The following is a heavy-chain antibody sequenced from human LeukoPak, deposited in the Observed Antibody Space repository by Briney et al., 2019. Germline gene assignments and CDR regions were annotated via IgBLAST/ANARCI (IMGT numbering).Heavy chain of an antibody. Sequence: SETLSLTCTVSGGSISNYYWSWIRQPPGKGLEWIGYIYCSGSTNYNPSLKSRVTISVDTSKNQFSLKVSSVTAADTAVYYCARDGRGYSYGYSYFDSWGQGALVTVSS. J-gene: IGHJ4*02. D-gene: IGHD5-18*01. CDR1: GGSISNYY. V-gene: IGHV4-59*01. CDR3: ARDGRGYSYGYSYFDS. CDR2: IYCSGST.